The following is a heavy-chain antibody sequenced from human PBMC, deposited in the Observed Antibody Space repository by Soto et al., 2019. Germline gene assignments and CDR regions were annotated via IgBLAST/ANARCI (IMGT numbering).Heavy chain of an antibody. V-gene: IGHV3-21*01. D-gene: IGHD3-10*01. CDR3: ASCEYGSGSYQLSEYYYYYGMDV. J-gene: IGHJ6*02. CDR1: GFTFSSYS. CDR2: ISSSSSYI. Sequence: PGGSLRLSCAASGFTFSSYSMNWVRQAPGKGLEWVSSISSSSSYIYYADSVKGRFTISGDNAKNSLYLQMNSLRAEDTAVYYCASCEYGSGSYQLSEYYYYYGMDVWGQGTTVTVSS.